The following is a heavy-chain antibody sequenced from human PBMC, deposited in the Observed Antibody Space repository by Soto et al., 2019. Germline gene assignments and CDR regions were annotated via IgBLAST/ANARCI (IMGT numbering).Heavy chain of an antibody. CDR2: INHSGST. D-gene: IGHD3-22*01. V-gene: IGHV4-34*01. Sequence: SETLSLTWAVYGGSFSGYYWSWIGQPPGKGLGWIGEINHSGSTNYNPSLKSRVTISVDTSKNQFSLKLSSVTAADTAVYYCARRRNFPPYYDSSGPIDYWGQGTLVTVSS. CDR1: GGSFSGYY. J-gene: IGHJ4*02. CDR3: ARRRNFPPYYDSSGPIDY.